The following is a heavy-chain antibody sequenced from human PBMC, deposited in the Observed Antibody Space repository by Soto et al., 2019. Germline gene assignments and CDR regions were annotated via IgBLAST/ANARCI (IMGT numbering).Heavy chain of an antibody. J-gene: IGHJ4*02. CDR3: ARDRQLGSY. Sequence: GGSLRLSCAASGFTFSSYWMSWVRQAPGKGLEWVANKMKVESEKYYVSSVKGLFTFSRDNAKNSLYLQMNSLRAEDTAVYYCARDRQLGSYWGQGTLVTVSS. V-gene: IGHV3-7*01. D-gene: IGHD6-6*01. CDR1: GFTFSSYW. CDR2: KMKVESEK.